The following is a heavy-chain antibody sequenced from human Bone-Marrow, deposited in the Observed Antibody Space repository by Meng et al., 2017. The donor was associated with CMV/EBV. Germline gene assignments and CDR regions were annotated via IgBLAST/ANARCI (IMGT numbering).Heavy chain of an antibody. V-gene: IGHV3-48*03. D-gene: IGHD3-22*01. CDR3: ARADYYDTSGYHNLDY. J-gene: IGHJ4*02. CDR1: GFTFSSYE. CDR2: IDSSGSVI. Sequence: GEPLKISCAASGFTFSSYEMHWVRQAAGKGLEWLSHIDSSGSVIYYTDSVKGRFAISRDNAKNSPYLQMNSLRAEDTAVYYCARADYYDTSGYHNLDYWGQGTLVTVSS.